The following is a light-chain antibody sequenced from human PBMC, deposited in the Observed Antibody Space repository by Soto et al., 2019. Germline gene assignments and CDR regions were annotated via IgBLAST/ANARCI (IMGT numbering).Light chain of an antibody. CDR3: RNYNLALPLT. V-gene: IGKV1-27*01. CDR1: QGISNN. Sequence: DIQMTQSPSSLSASVGDRVTITCRASQGISNNLAWYQQKPGKVPKLLMYAASTLHSGVPSRFSGSGSGTDFTLTISSLQPEDVASYYCRNYNLALPLTFGGGTKVEIK. CDR2: AAS. J-gene: IGKJ4*01.